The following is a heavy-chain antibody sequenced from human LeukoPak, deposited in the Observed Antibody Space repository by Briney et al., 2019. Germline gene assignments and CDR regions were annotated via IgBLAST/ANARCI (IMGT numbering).Heavy chain of an antibody. J-gene: IGHJ4*02. CDR3: ARGLVPGFLDY. Sequence: PGGSLRLSCAPSGXTFSSSWVYWVRQAPGKGLVWVSRINSDESITTYADSVKGRFTISRDKAKNTLYLQMKSLRGEDTAVYYCARGLVPGFLDYWGQGTPVTVSS. D-gene: IGHD4-11*01. CDR1: GXTFSSSW. CDR2: INSDESIT. V-gene: IGHV3-74*01.